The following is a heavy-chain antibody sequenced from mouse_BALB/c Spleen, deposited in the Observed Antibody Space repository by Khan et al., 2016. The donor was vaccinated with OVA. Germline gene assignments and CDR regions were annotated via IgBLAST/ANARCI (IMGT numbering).Heavy chain of an antibody. CDR2: ISPGSGDT. Sequence: QVQLQQSGAELARPGASVKLSCKASGYTFTDYYINWVKLRTAQGLEWIGEISPGSGDTYYNERFKGKATLTADKSSSTAYMQLSSLTSEASAVYFCARRNYFGYTFAYWGQGTLVTVSA. CDR3: ARRNYFGYTFAY. J-gene: IGHJ3*01. CDR1: GYTFTDYY. V-gene: IGHV1-77*01. D-gene: IGHD1-2*01.